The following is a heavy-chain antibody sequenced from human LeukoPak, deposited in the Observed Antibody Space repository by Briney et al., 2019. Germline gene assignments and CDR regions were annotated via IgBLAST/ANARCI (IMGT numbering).Heavy chain of an antibody. D-gene: IGHD5/OR15-5a*01. CDR3: ATLVSTRYYFDY. V-gene: IGHV4-61*02. Sequence: SKTLSLTCTVSGGSISSGSYYWSWIRQPAGKGLEWIGRFYTSGSTNYNPSLKSRVTISVDTSKNQFSLRLTPVTAADTAVYFCATLVSTRYYFDYWGQGTLVTVSS. CDR2: FYTSGST. J-gene: IGHJ4*02. CDR1: GGSISSGSYY.